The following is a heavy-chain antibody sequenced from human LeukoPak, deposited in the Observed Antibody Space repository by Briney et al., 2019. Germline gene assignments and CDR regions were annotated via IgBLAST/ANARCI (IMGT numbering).Heavy chain of an antibody. CDR2: IYYSGST. J-gene: IGHJ3*02. Sequence: SETPSLTCTVSGGSISSSSYYWGWIRQPPGKGLEWIGSIYYSGSTHYNPSLKSRVTISVDTSKNQFFLKLSSVTAADTAVYYCAAITMIVVEKGAFDIWGQGTMVTVSS. CDR1: GGSISSSSYY. V-gene: IGHV4-39*05. CDR3: AAITMIVVEKGAFDI. D-gene: IGHD3-22*01.